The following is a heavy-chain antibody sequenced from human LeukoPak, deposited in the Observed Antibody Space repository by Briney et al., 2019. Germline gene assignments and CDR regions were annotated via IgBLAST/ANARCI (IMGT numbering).Heavy chain of an antibody. CDR1: GFTFSSYA. V-gene: IGHV3-23*01. CDR2: ISGSGGST. D-gene: IGHD3-10*01. CDR3: ATLGMVRGNDY. J-gene: IGHJ4*02. Sequence: GGSLRLSCAASGFTFSSYAMSWVRQAPGEGLEWVSAISGSGGSTYYADSVKGRFTISRDNSKNTLYLQMNSLRAEDTAVYYCATLGMVRGNDYWGQGTLVTVSS.